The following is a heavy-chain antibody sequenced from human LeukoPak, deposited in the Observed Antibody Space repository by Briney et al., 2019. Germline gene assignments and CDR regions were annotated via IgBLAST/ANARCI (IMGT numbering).Heavy chain of an antibody. CDR2: ISGSGGST. J-gene: IGHJ5*02. CDR1: GFTFSSYA. V-gene: IGHV3-23*01. Sequence: PGGSLRLSCAASGFTFSSYAMSWVRQAPGKGLEWVSAISGSGGSTYYADSVKGRFTISRDNSKNTLYLQMNSLRAEDTAVYYCASKHYYDSSGYYFANWFDPWGQGTLVTVSS. D-gene: IGHD3-22*01. CDR3: ASKHYYDSSGYYFANWFDP.